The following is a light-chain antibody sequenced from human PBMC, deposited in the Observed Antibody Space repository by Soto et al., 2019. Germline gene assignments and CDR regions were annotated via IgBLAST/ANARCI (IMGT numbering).Light chain of an antibody. J-gene: IGLJ1*01. CDR2: DVR. CDR1: SSDVGGYNY. Sequence: QSALTQPASVSGSPGQSITISCTGTSSDVGGYNYVSWYQQRPGKAPKLMIYDVRNRPSGVSNRFSGSKSGKTASLTISGLQAEDEADYYCSSYTSTSTYVFGTGTKVTVL. V-gene: IGLV2-14*01. CDR3: SSYTSTSTYV.